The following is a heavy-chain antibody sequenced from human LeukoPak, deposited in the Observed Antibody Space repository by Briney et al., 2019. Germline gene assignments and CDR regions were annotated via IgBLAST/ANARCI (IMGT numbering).Heavy chain of an antibody. D-gene: IGHD4-17*01. CDR3: ARDFRGNTVTSKGYTFDI. V-gene: IGHV1-18*01. J-gene: IGHJ3*02. CDR2: ISAYNGNT. CDR1: GYTFTSYG. Sequence: VASVKVSCKASGYTFTSYGITWVRQAPGQGLEWMGWISAYNGNTNYAQRLQGRVTMITDTSTSTAYMELRSLRSDDTAVNYCARDFRGNTVTSKGYTFDIWGQGTMVPVSS.